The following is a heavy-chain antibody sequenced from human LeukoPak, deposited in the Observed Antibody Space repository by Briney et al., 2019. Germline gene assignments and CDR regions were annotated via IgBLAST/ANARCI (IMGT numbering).Heavy chain of an antibody. CDR1: GFTFSSYA. CDR3: AKDGSFYCSSTSGPEYFQH. V-gene: IGHV3-23*01. D-gene: IGHD2-2*01. J-gene: IGHJ1*01. Sequence: GGSLRLSCAASGFTFSSYAMCWVRQAPGKGLEWVSAISGSGGSTYYADSVKGRFTISRDNSKNTLYLQMNSLRAEDTAVYYCAKDGSFYCSSTSGPEYFQHWGQGTLVTVSS. CDR2: ISGSGGST.